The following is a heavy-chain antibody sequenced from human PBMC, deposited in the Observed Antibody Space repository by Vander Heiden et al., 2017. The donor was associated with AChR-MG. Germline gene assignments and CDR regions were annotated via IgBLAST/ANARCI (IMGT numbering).Heavy chain of an antibody. CDR3: AKGDLEWLFRFDP. V-gene: IGHV3-23*01. D-gene: IGHD3-3*01. Sequence: EVQLLESGGGLVQPGGSLRLSCAASGFTFSSYAMGWVRQGRGKGLEWVSAISGSGGSTYYADSVKGRFTISRDNSKNTLYLQMNSLRAEDTAVYYCAKGDLEWLFRFDPWGQGTLVTVSS. CDR2: ISGSGGST. CDR1: GFTFSSYA. J-gene: IGHJ5*02.